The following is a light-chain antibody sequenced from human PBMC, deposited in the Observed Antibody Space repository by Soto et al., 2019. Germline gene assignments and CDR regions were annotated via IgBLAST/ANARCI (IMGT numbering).Light chain of an antibody. CDR1: SSDVGAYNL. CDR2: EVT. CDR3: CSYVGTSTWV. V-gene: IGLV2-23*02. Sequence: QSVLTQPASMSGSPGQSVTISCTGTSSDVGAYNLVSWYQQHPGEAPKLIIYEVTKRPSGVSNRFSASKSGNTASLTISGLQADDEAEYHCCSYVGTSTWVFGGGTKLTVL. J-gene: IGLJ2*01.